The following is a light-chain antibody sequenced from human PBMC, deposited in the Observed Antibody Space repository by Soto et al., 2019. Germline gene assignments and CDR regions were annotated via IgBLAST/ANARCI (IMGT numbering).Light chain of an antibody. J-gene: IGLJ2*01. V-gene: IGLV2-23*01. CDR2: EGS. CDR1: SSDVGGYNY. CDR3: CSYAGSRGLV. Sequence: QSVLTQPASVSGSPGQSITSSCTGTSSDVGGYNYVSWYQQHPGKAPKLMIYEGSKRPSGVSNRFSGSKSGNTASLTISGLQAEDEADYYCCSYAGSRGLVFGGGTKVTVL.